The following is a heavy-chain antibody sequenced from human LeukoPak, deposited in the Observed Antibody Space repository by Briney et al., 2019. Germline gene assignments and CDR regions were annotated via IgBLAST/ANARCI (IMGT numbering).Heavy chain of an antibody. D-gene: IGHD5-24*01. Sequence: PGGSLRLSCAASGFTFSSYSMNWVRQAPGKGLEWVSSISSSSSYIYYADSVKGRFTISRDNAKNSLYLQMNSLRVEDTAVYYCASNSDGYKSQYWGQGTLVTVFS. CDR1: GFTFSSYS. CDR2: ISSSSSYI. V-gene: IGHV3-21*01. J-gene: IGHJ4*02. CDR3: ASNSDGYKSQY.